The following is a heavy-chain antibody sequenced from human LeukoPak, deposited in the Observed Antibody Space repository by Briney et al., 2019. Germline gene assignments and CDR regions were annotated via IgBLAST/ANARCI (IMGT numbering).Heavy chain of an antibody. CDR2: IYHSGST. V-gene: IGHV4-38-2*02. CDR1: GYSISSGYY. J-gene: IGHJ5*02. D-gene: IGHD3-10*01. CDR3: ARSPRKLLWFGELFNWFDP. Sequence: SETLSLTCTVSGYSISSGYYWGWIRQPPGKGLEWIGSIYHSGSTYYNPSLKSRVTISVDTSKNQFSLKLSSVTAADTAVYYCARSPRKLLWFGELFNWFDPWGQGTLVTVSS.